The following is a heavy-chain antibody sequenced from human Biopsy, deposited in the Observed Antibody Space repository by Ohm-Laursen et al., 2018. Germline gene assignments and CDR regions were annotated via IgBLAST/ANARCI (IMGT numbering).Heavy chain of an antibody. CDR3: ARDSPSYADYPLDS. CDR1: GTSIITYS. J-gene: IGHJ4*02. Sequence: GTLSLTCSVSGTSIITYSWSWIRQPAWKGLEWIGRIYVSGSTNYNPSLKSRVTMSLDTSESRFSLELASVTAADTAVYYCARDSPSYADYPLDSWGPGILVTVS. V-gene: IGHV4-4*07. CDR2: IYVSGST. D-gene: IGHD4-17*01.